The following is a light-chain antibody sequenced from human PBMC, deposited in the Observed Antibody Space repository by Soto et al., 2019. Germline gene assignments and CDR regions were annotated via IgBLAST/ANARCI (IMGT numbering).Light chain of an antibody. Sequence: EIVLTQSPGTLSLSPGERATLSCRASQSVSSSSLGWYQQKPGQAPRLLIYGASSRATGIPDRFSGSGSGTDFTLAISRLEPEDFAVYYCQHYGSSLWTFGQGTQVEIK. CDR1: QSVSSSS. CDR3: QHYGSSLWT. CDR2: GAS. J-gene: IGKJ1*01. V-gene: IGKV3-20*01.